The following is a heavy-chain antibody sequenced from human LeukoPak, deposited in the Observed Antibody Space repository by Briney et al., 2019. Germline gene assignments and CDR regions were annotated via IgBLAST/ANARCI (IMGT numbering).Heavy chain of an antibody. CDR2: ISGSGGST. D-gene: IGHD2-2*01. V-gene: IGHV3-23*01. CDR3: AKDQGGDIVVAGSYGMDV. CDR1: GFTFSSYA. Sequence: GGSLRLSCAASGFTFSSYAVSWVRQAPGKGLEWVSAISGSGGSTYYADSVKGRFTISRDNSKNTLYLQMNSLRAEDTAVYYCAKDQGGDIVVAGSYGMDVWGQGTTVTVSS. J-gene: IGHJ6*02.